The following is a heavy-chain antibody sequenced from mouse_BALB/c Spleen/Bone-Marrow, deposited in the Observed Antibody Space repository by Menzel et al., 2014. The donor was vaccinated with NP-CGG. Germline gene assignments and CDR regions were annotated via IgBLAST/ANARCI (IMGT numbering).Heavy chain of an antibody. CDR2: INGNGGST. CDR3: VRGNYGNYVDYFDF. J-gene: IGHJ2*01. V-gene: IGHV5-6-3*01. Sequence: EVQRVESGGGLVQPGGSLKLSCAASGFTFSNYGMSWVRQTPGKRLELVATINGNGGSTYYPDSVKGRFTISRDTAKNTLYLQMSSLKSEETAMYYCVRGNYGNYVDYFDFWGQGTTLTVSS. CDR1: GFTFSNYG. D-gene: IGHD2-1*01.